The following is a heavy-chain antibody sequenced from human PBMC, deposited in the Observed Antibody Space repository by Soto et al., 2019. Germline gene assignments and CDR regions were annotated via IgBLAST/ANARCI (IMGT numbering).Heavy chain of an antibody. J-gene: IGHJ4*02. Sequence: QVQLVQSGAEVKKPGSSVKVSCKASGGTFSSYAISWVRQAPGQGLEWMGGIIPIFGTANYAQKFQGRVTITADESTSTAYMELSSLRSEATAVYYCARDRSLHSGTKSYFDYWGQGTLVTVSS. CDR1: GGTFSSYA. CDR2: IIPIFGTA. CDR3: ARDRSLHSGTKSYFDY. D-gene: IGHD1-26*01. V-gene: IGHV1-69*12.